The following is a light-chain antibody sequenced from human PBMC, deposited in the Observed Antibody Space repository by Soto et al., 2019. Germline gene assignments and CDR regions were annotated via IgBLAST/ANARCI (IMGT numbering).Light chain of an antibody. CDR2: SNN. J-gene: IGLJ1*01. CDR3: AAWDDSLNGFYV. Sequence: QLVLTQPPSASGTPGQRVTISCSGSSSNIGSNTVNWYQQLPGTATKLLIYSNNQRPSGVPDRFSGSKSGTSASLAISGLQSEDEADYYCAAWDDSLNGFYVFGTGTKVTVL. CDR1: SSNIGSNT. V-gene: IGLV1-44*01.